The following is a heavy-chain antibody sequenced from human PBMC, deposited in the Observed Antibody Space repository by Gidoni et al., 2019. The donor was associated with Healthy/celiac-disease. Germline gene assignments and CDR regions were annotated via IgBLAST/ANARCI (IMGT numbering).Heavy chain of an antibody. CDR1: AGTFRSYA. CDR3: ARAYYDSSGYILDY. J-gene: IGHJ4*02. Sequence: AQLLQSGPEATQPRSSVQVSCQASAGTFRSYAISWVRRAPGQGLEWMGGIIPIFGTANYAQKFQGRVTITADESTSTAYMELSSLRSEDTAVYYCARAYYDSSGYILDYWGQGTLVTVSS. V-gene: IGHV1-69*01. CDR2: IIPIFGTA. D-gene: IGHD3-22*01.